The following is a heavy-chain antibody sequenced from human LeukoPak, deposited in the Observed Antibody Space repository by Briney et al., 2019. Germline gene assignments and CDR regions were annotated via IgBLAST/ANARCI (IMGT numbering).Heavy chain of an antibody. Sequence: GGSLRLSCAASGFTFSSYWMTWVRQAPGKGLEWVANIKQDGSEKYYVDSVMGRFTISRDNAKNSLYLQMNSLRAEDTAVYYCARGMSSGYDFDYWGQGTLVTVSS. CDR1: GFTFSSYW. CDR3: ARGMSSGYDFDY. V-gene: IGHV3-7*01. CDR2: IKQDGSEK. D-gene: IGHD5-12*01. J-gene: IGHJ4*02.